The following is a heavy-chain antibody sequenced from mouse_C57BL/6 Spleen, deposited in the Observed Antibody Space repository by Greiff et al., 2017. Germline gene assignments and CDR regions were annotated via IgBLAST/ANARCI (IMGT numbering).Heavy chain of an antibody. D-gene: IGHD2-1*01. CDR3: ARRWGNSYYFDY. V-gene: IGHV1-54*01. CDR1: GYAFTNYL. Sequence: VQLMESGAELVRPGTSVKVSCKASGYAFTNYLIEWVKQRPGQGLEWIGVINPGSGGTNYNEKVKGKATLTADKSSSTAYMQLSSLTSEDSAVYFCARRWGNSYYFDYWGQGTTLTVSS. J-gene: IGHJ2*01. CDR2: INPGSGGT.